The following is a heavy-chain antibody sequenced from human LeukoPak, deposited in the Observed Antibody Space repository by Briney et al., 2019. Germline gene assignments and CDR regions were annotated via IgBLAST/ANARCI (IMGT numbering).Heavy chain of an antibody. CDR1: GFTFSSNW. CDR3: ARDKGCSSTSCQDAFDI. CDR2: IKQDGSEK. D-gene: IGHD2-2*01. Sequence: GGSLRLSCAASGFTFSSNWMSWVRQAPGKGLEWVANIKQDGSEKYYVDSVKGRFTISRDNAKNSLYLQMNSLRAEDTAVYYCARDKGCSSTSCQDAFDIWGQGTMVTVSS. J-gene: IGHJ3*02. V-gene: IGHV3-7*01.